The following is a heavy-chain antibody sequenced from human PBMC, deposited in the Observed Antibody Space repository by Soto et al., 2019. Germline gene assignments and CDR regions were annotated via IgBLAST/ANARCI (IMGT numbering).Heavy chain of an antibody. CDR1: GYNFMNYG. J-gene: IGHJ3*01. CDR3: ARWSAIVGGAEALDV. D-gene: IGHD1-26*01. CDR2: LSAYNGDT. Sequence: GASVKVSCKASGYNFMNYGFSWVRQAPGQGLEWMGWLSAYNGDTRYSQRVQGRVTMTTDTSTNTVYMDLRSLRSDDTAVYYCARWSAIVGGAEALDVWGQGTMVTVSS. V-gene: IGHV1-18*01.